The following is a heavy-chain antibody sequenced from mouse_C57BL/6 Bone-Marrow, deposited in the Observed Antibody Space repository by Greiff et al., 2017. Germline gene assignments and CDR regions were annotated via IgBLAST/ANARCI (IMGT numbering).Heavy chain of an antibody. J-gene: IGHJ4*01. CDR3: ALIKASLYAMDY. V-gene: IGHV1-19*01. CDR1: GYTFTDYY. Sequence: EVQLQQSGPVLVKPGASVKMSCKASGYTFTDYYMNWVKQSHGKSLEWIGVINPYNGGTSYNQKFKGKATLTVDKSSSTAYMELNSLTSEDSAVYYCALIKASLYAMDYWGQGTSVTVSS. CDR2: INPYNGGT. D-gene: IGHD2-4*01.